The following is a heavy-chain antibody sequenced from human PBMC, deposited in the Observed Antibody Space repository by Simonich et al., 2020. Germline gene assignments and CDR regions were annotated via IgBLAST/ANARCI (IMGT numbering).Heavy chain of an antibody. D-gene: IGHD7-27*01. CDR2: IKQDGSEK. J-gene: IGHJ6*03. V-gene: IGHV3-7*01. Sequence: EVQLVESGGGLVQPGGSLRLSCSASGFTFSSYWMSWVRQAPGKGLEWVANIKQDGSEKYYVYSVKGRFTISRDNAKNSLYLKMNSLRAEDTAVYYCARDGLGTAYYYYMDVWGKGTTVTVSS. CDR1: GFTFSSYW. CDR3: ARDGLGTAYYYYMDV.